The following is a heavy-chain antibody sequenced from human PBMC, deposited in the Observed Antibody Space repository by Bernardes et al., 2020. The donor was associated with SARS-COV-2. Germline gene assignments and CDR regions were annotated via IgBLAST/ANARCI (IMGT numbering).Heavy chain of an antibody. J-gene: IGHJ3*02. CDR1: GFTFSSYE. D-gene: IGHD5-12*01. CDR3: AIDGGFRASHTWAAIEDSLDM. CDR2: ISTSGTTI. V-gene: IGHV3-48*03. Sequence: GGSLRLSCAASGFTFSSYEMNWVRQAPGKGLEWVSYISTSGTTIYYADSVKGRFTISRDNAGNSLYMQMNSLRADDTAVYYCAIDGGFRASHTWAAIEDSLDMWGQGTMVSVSS.